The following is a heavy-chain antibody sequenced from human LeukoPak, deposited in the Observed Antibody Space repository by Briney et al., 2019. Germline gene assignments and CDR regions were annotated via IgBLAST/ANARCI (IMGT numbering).Heavy chain of an antibody. Sequence: SETLSLTCSVSGGSISSGSYYWGWIRQSPGKGLEWIGSIYSSGSSYYNPSLKSRVTISADTSKNQFSLQLSSVTAADTAIYYCARRLFALGAFDIWGHGTMVTVSS. CDR3: ARRLFALGAFDI. J-gene: IGHJ3*02. V-gene: IGHV4-39*01. CDR2: IYSSGSS. CDR1: GGSISSGSYY.